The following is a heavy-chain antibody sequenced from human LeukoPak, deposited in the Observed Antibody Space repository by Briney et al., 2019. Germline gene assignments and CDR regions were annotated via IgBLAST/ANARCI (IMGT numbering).Heavy chain of an antibody. CDR3: AREQDAEYFQH. Sequence: SHTLSLTCTVSGGSLSSGSYHWSWIRQPAGKGLERIGRLYTSGSTNYNPSLKSRVTISVDTSKNQFSLKLSSVTAADTAVYYCAREQDAEYFQHWGQGTRVTVSS. CDR1: GGSLSSGSYH. V-gene: IGHV4-61*02. CDR2: LYTSGST. J-gene: IGHJ1*01.